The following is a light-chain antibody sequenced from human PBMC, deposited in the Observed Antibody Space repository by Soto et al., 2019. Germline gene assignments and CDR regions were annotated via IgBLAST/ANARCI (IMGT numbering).Light chain of an antibody. CDR3: QKYNSALSV. CDR1: QGISNY. Sequence: DIQMTQSPSSLSASVGDRVTITCRASQGISNYLAWYQQKPGKVPKLLIYAASTLQSGVSSRFSGSGSGTDFTLTISSLQPEDVATSYCQKYNSALSVFGPGTKVEIK. V-gene: IGKV1-27*01. CDR2: AAS. J-gene: IGKJ1*01.